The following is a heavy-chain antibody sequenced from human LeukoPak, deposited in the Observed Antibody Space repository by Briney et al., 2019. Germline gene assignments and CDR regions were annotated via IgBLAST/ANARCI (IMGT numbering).Heavy chain of an antibody. D-gene: IGHD3-10*01. V-gene: IGHV1-69*01. Sequence: SVKVSCKASGGTFSSYAISWVRQAPGQRLEWMGGIIPIFGTANYAQKFQGRVTITADESTSTAYMELSSLRSEDTAVYYCAIECDYYGSGSYCWFDPWGQGTLVTVSS. J-gene: IGHJ5*02. CDR2: IIPIFGTA. CDR1: GGTFSSYA. CDR3: AIECDYYGSGSYCWFDP.